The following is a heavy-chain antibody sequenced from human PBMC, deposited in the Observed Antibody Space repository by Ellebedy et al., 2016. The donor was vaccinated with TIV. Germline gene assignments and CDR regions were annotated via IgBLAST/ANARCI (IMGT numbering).Heavy chain of an antibody. CDR1: GGSISNYY. CDR3: ARGGTVTSGTPVPEY. V-gene: IGHV4-59*08. CDR2: IYYSGSP. Sequence: MPSETLSLTCTVSGGSISNYYWNWIRQPPGKGLEWIGDIYYSGSPNYDPPLKSRVTISVDVPKNQFSLKLNSVTAADTAVYYCARGGTVTSGTPVPEYWGQGTLVTVSS. J-gene: IGHJ4*02. D-gene: IGHD4-17*01.